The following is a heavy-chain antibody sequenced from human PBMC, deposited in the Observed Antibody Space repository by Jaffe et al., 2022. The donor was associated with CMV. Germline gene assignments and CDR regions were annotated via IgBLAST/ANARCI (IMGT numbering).Heavy chain of an antibody. CDR2: IDPSDSYT. J-gene: IGHJ4*02. V-gene: IGHV5-10-1*03. CDR3: ARIARGYCSGGSCYRSDY. Sequence: EVQLVQSGAEVKKPGESLRISCKGSGYSFTSYWISWVRQMPGKGLEWMGRIDPSDSYTNYSPSFQGHVTISADKSISTAYLQWSSLKASDTAMYYCARIARGYCSGGSCYRSDYWGQGTLVTVSS. D-gene: IGHD2-15*01. CDR1: GYSFTSYW.